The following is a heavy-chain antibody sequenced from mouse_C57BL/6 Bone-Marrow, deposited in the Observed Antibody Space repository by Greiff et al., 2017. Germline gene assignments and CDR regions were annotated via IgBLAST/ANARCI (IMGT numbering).Heavy chain of an antibody. Sequence: VQLKQSGAELVRPGASVKLSCTASGFNIKDDYMHWVKQRPEQGLEWIGWIDPENGDTEYASKFPGKATITADTSSNTAYLQLSSLTSEDTAVYYCTTRSPVRQDFLYSYWGQGTLVTVSA. V-gene: IGHV14-4*01. CDR2: IDPENGDT. CDR1: GFNIKDDY. D-gene: IGHD2-14*01. CDR3: TTRSPVRQDFLYSY. J-gene: IGHJ3*01.